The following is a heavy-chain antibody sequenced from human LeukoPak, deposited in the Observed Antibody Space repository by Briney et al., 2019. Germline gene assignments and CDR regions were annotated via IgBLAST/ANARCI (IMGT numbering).Heavy chain of an antibody. CDR3: ARDYSSHYSDY. J-gene: IGHJ4*02. CDR2: ITGSGSNT. D-gene: IGHD6-13*01. V-gene: IGHV3-23*01. CDR1: GFTFINYG. Sequence: GGSLRLSCAAPGFTFINYGMSWVRQAPGKGLEWVSSITGSGSNTYYADSVKGRFTISTDKLKNTLYLQMNSLRDEDTAVYCCARDYSSHYSDYWGQGTLVTVSS.